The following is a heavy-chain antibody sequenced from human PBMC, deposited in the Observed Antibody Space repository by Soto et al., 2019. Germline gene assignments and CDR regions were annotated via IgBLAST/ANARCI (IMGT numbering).Heavy chain of an antibody. CDR2: FDPEDGET. CDR3: ATDSQLYSSSRYYFDY. D-gene: IGHD6-13*01. Sequence: ASVKVSCKVSGYTLTELSMHWVRQAPGKGLEWMGGFDPEDGETIYAQKFQGRVTMTEDTSTDTAYMELSSLRSEDTAVYYCATDSQLYSSSRYYFDYWGQGTLVTVSS. J-gene: IGHJ4*02. V-gene: IGHV1-24*01. CDR1: GYTLTELS.